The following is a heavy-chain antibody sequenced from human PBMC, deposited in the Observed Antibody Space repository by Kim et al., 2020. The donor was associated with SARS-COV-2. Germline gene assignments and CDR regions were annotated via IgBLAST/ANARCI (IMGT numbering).Heavy chain of an antibody. J-gene: IGHJ1*01. Sequence: SETLSLTCTVSGGSISSYYWSWIRQPAGKGLEWIGRIYTSGSTNYNPSLKSRVTMSVDTSKNQFSLKLSSVTAADTAVYYCAREPEAADDELAYFQHWGQGTLVTVSS. CDR3: AREPEAADDELAYFQH. V-gene: IGHV4-4*07. D-gene: IGHD6-13*01. CDR1: GGSISSYY. CDR2: IYTSGST.